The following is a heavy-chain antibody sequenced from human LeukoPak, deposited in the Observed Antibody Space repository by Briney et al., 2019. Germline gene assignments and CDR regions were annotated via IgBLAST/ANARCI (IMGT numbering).Heavy chain of an antibody. CDR1: GYTFTNYA. CDR3: ASDGPGIQLWLPPNYYGMDV. V-gene: IGHV7-4-1*02. Sequence: GASVKVSCKASGYTFTNYAMNWVRQAPGQGLEWMGWINTNTGNPTYAQGFTGRFVFSLDTSVTTAYLQISSLKAEDIAVYYCASDGPGIQLWLPPNYYGMDVWGQGTTVTVSS. D-gene: IGHD5-18*01. CDR2: INTNTGNP. J-gene: IGHJ6*02.